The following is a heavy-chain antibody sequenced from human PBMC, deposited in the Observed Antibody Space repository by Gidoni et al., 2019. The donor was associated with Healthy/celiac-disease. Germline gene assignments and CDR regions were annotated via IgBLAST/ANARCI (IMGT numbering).Heavy chain of an antibody. J-gene: IGHJ4*02. CDR1: GFTFSSYG. CDR2: ISYDGSNK. V-gene: IGHV3-30*18. Sequence: QVQLVESGGGVVQPGRSLRLSCAASGFTFSSYGMHWVRQAPGKGLEWVAVISYDGSNKYYADSVKGRFTISRDNSKNTLYLQMNSLRAEDTAVYYCAKDRGWELLSFDYWGQGTLVTVSS. D-gene: IGHD1-26*01. CDR3: AKDRGWELLSFDY.